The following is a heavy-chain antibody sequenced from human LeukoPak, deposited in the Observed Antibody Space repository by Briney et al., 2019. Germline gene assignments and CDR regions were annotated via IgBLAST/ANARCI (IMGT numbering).Heavy chain of an antibody. D-gene: IGHD3-10*01. CDR1: GFTLSIYA. CDR2: ISYDGTNK. J-gene: IGHJ6*02. Sequence: GGSLRLSCAASGFTLSIYAMHWVRQAPGKGLEWVAVISYDGTNKYYADSVKGRFTISRDPSKSTLYLQMNSLRAEDTAIYYCARGASGSFHYGMDVWGQGTTVTVSS. CDR3: ARGASGSFHYGMDV. V-gene: IGHV3-30*04.